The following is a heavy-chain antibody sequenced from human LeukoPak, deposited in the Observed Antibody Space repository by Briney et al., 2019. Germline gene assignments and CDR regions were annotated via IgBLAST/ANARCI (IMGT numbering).Heavy chain of an antibody. CDR1: GFTFRDFS. CDR2: ISGDGSVT. D-gene: IGHD2/OR15-2a*01. J-gene: IGHJ4*02. Sequence: GGSLRLSCAASGFTFRDFSMHWVRQAPGKGLEWVSLISGDGSVTHYADPVEGRFTISRDNNKNSVYLQMNSLRDGDTAFYYCAKGNNSISFNFDYWGQGTLVTVSS. V-gene: IGHV3-43*02. CDR3: AKGNNSISFNFDY.